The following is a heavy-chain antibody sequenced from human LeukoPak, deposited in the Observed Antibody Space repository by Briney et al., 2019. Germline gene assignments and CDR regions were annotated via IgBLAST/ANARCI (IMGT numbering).Heavy chain of an antibody. CDR3: ARQGYDSGFDY. D-gene: IGHD5-12*01. V-gene: IGHV3-66*04. Sequence: GGSLRLSCAASGFSFSRYYMSWVRQAPGKGLEWVSVLFSGGDTYYADSVKDRFSISRDSSRETLFLQMNSLRADDTAVYYCARQGYDSGFDYWGHGTMVTVSP. J-gene: IGHJ4*01. CDR2: LFSGGDT. CDR1: GFSFSRYY.